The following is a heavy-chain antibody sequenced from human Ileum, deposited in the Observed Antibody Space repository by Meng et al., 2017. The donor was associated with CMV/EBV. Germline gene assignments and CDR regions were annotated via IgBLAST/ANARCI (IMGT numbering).Heavy chain of an antibody. D-gene: IGHD3-10*01. CDR1: LSSRGFS. J-gene: IGHJ4*02. CDR2: VYYSGGT. V-gene: IGHV4-61*08. Sequence: LSSRGFSWSWIRQSPGKRLQWLGYVYYSGGTNYNPSLKSRLTISLDTSKNQFSLRVTSVTVADTAVYYCARAVGRGVISPPPDFDYWGQGILVTVSS. CDR3: ARAVGRGVISPPPDFDY.